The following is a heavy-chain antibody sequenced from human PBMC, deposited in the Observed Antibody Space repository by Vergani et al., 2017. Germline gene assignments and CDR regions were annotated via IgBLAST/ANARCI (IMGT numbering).Heavy chain of an antibody. CDR1: GYTFTSYA. CDR3: ARDLVPDIVVVPAATALDY. CDR2: INAGNGNT. J-gene: IGHJ4*02. D-gene: IGHD2-2*01. V-gene: IGHV1-3*01. Sequence: QVQLVQSGAEVKKPGASVKVSCKASGYTFTSYAMHWVRQAPGQRLEWMGWINAGNGNTKYSQKFQGRVTITRDTSASTAYMELSSLRSEDTAVYYCARDLVPDIVVVPAATALDYWGQGTLVTVSS.